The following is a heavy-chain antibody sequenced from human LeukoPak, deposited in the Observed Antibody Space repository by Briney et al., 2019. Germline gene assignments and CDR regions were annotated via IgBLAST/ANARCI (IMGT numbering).Heavy chain of an antibody. Sequence: GSSLTLSCAPSGFTFSIYAMHGVRHAPGRGVEWVAVISYDGSNKFYADPVKGRFTISRNNSKNTLYLQMKSLRVDDTAVYYCARRSVKISDYGRMDYWGQGTLVTVSS. CDR1: GFTFSIYA. D-gene: IGHD4-17*01. CDR3: ARRSVKISDYGRMDY. CDR2: ISYDGSNK. V-gene: IGHV3-30*17. J-gene: IGHJ4*02.